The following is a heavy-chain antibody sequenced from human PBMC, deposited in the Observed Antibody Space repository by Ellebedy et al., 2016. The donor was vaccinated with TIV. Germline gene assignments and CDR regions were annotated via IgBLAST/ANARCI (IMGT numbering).Heavy chain of an antibody. Sequence: MPSETLSLTCTVSGGSLTNHFWSWIRQPPGMGLEWIASIYYTGTTNYNPSLKSRVTISVDTSKNQFSLKLSSVTAADTAVYYCAKDLAETLVTIFQHDAFDIWGQGTMVTVSS. CDR3: AKDLAETLVTIFQHDAFDI. D-gene: IGHD3-9*01. V-gene: IGHV4-59*11. CDR1: GGSLTNHF. J-gene: IGHJ3*02. CDR2: IYYTGTT.